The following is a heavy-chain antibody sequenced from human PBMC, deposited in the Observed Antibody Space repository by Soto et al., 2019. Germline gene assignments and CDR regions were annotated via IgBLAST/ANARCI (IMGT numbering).Heavy chain of an antibody. CDR2: INQDGSEK. V-gene: IGHV3-7*01. CDR1: GITFNRYW. D-gene: IGHD3-10*01. CDR3: ARNRAYGSGSFYNCFDP. J-gene: IGHJ5*02. Sequence: GSLRLSCVASGITFNRYWMSWVRQAPGKGLEWVANINQDGSEKYSVDSVEGRFTVSRDNAKNSLYLQLDNLRVEDTAVYYCARNRAYGSGSFYNCFDPWGQGTLVTVSS.